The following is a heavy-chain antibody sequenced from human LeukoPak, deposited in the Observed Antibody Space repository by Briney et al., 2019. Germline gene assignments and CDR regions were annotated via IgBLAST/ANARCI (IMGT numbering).Heavy chain of an antibody. CDR2: IKQDGSEK. Sequence: GGSLRLSCAASGFTFSSYWMSWVRQAPGKGLEWVANIKQDGSEKYYVDSVEGRSTISRNNAKNSLYPQMNSLRAEDTAVYYCARGRSYLDVWGQGTTVTLSS. CDR1: GFTFSSYW. CDR3: ARGRSYLDV. D-gene: IGHD1-26*01. J-gene: IGHJ6*02. V-gene: IGHV3-7*05.